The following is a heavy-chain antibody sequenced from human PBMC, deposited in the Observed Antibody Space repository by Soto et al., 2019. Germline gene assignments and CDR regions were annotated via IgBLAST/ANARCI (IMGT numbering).Heavy chain of an antibody. CDR2: IKYDGSEQ. D-gene: IGHD3-22*01. V-gene: IGHV3-7*03. CDR1: GFIFSTSW. CDR3: AEGDSGSWGF. Sequence: EVQLVESGGDLVQPGGSLRLSCAASGFIFSTSWMSWVRQAPGKGLEWVANIKYDGSEQYYVDSVKGRFTISRDNARNALYLQMSSLRAEDTAVYYCAEGDSGSWGFGGPGTLVTVSS. J-gene: IGHJ1*01.